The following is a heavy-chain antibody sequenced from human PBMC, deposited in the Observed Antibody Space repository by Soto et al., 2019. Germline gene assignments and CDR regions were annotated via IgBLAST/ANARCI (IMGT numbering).Heavy chain of an antibody. J-gene: IGHJ5*01. Sequence: SETLSLTCSVSGDSISNLDYFWAWIRQPPGQALEYIGYIYKSATTYYNPSFESRVAISIDTSKSQFSLNVTSVTAADTAVYFCARGRYCLTGRCFPNWFDSWGQGALVTVSS. CDR1: GDSISNLDYF. CDR2: IYKSATT. D-gene: IGHD7-27*01. V-gene: IGHV4-30-4*01. CDR3: ARGRYCLTGRCFPNWFDS.